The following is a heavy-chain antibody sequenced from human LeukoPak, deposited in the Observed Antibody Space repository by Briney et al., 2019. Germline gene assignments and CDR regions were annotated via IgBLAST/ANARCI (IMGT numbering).Heavy chain of an antibody. CDR2: VSRGRST. CDR1: GFTVSTNY. Sequence: GGSLRLSCVASGFTVSTNYMSWVRQIPGKGLEWVSMVSRGRSTYYADSVKGRFTISRDSSKNTLFLQMDSVRSEDSGLCYCASEGSGPMAAFDIWGQGTKVIVSS. V-gene: IGHV3-66*02. CDR3: ASEGSGPMAAFDI. J-gene: IGHJ3*02. D-gene: IGHD2-15*01.